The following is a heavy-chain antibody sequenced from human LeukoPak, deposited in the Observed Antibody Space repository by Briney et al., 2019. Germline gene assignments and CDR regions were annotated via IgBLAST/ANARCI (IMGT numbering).Heavy chain of an antibody. CDR2: INTDGSYT. CDR3: VRDLETTGTTSFFDY. V-gene: IGHV3-74*01. Sequence: GGSLRLSCAASGSTFSSYWMYWVRQAPGEGLVWVSRINTDGSYTSHADSVKGRFTISRDNAKNTLYLQMNSLRADDTAVYYCVRDLETTGTTSFFDYWGQGTLVTVSS. CDR1: GSTFSSYW. D-gene: IGHD1-1*01. J-gene: IGHJ4*02.